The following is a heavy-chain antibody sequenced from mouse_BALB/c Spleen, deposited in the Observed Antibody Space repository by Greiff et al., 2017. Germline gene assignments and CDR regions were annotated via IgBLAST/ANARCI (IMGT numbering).Heavy chain of an antibody. CDR1: GFTFSSFG. D-gene: IGHD2-3*01. Sequence: EVQRVESGGGLVQPGGSRKLSCAASGFTFSSFGMHWVRQAPEKGLEWVAYISSGSSTIYYADTVKGRFTISRDNPKNTLFLQMTSLRSEDTAMYYCARGGIYDGYYEYFDYWGQGTTLTVSS. V-gene: IGHV5-17*02. CDR3: ARGGIYDGYYEYFDY. CDR2: ISSGSSTI. J-gene: IGHJ2*01.